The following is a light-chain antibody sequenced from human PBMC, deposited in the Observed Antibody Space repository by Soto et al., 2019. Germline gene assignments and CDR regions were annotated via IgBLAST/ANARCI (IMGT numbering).Light chain of an antibody. CDR3: QQRSNWPPA. CDR1: QSISSSY. Sequence: EIVLTQYPGTLSLSPGERATLSCRASQSISSSYLAWYQQKPGQPPRLLIFGASNRATGIPARFSGSGSGTDFTLTISSLEHEDFEVYYCQQRSNWPPALGQGTKVDIK. J-gene: IGKJ1*01. CDR2: GAS. V-gene: IGKV3-11*01.